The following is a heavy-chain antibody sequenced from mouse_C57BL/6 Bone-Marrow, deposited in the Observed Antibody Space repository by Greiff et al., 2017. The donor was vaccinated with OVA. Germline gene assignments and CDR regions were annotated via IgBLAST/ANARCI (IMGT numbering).Heavy chain of an antibody. CDR2: IWSGGST. J-gene: IGHJ4*01. CDR3: ARNYYDYDRGAMDY. CDR1: GFSLTSYG. Sequence: VMLVESGPGLVQPSQSLSITCTVSGFSLTSYGVHWVRQSPGKGLEWLGVIWSGGSTDYNAAFISRLSISKDNSKSQVFFKMNSLQADDTAIYYCARNYYDYDRGAMDYWGQGTSVTVSS. D-gene: IGHD2-4*01. V-gene: IGHV2-2*01.